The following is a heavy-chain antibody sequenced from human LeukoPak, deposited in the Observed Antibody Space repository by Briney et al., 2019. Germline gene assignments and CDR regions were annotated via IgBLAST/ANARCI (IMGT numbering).Heavy chain of an antibody. D-gene: IGHD4-11*01. CDR2: ISYDGSNK. CDR3: AKDYSNYIPYYFDY. V-gene: IGHV3-30*04. Sequence: GGSLRLSCAASGFTFSSYAMHWVRQAPGKGLEWVAVISYDGSNKYYADSVKGRFTISRDNSKNTLYLQMNSLRAEDTAVYYCAKDYSNYIPYYFDYWGQGTLVTVSS. CDR1: GFTFSSYA. J-gene: IGHJ4*02.